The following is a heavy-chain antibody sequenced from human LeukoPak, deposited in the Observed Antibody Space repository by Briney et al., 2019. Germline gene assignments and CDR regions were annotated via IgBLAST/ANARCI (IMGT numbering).Heavy chain of an antibody. V-gene: IGHV4-61*09. CDR1: GGSINSGGYY. Sequence: SETLSLTCSVSGGSINSGGYYWTWIRQPAGKGLEWIGNIYTSGGTNYNPSLKSRVTISLDTSKNQFSLKLSSVTAADTAMYYCVRQFDFWGQGTLVTVSS. J-gene: IGHJ4*02. CDR3: VRQFDF. CDR2: IYTSGGT.